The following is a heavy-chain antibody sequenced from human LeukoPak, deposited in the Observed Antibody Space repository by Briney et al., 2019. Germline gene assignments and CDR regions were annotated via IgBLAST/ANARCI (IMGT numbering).Heavy chain of an antibody. CDR1: GGTFSSYA. CDR2: IIPIFGTA. V-gene: IGHV1-69*13. D-gene: IGHD3-10*01. CDR3: ASGTSITMVQGVSSDAFDI. J-gene: IGHJ3*02. Sequence: SVKVSCKASGGTFSSYAISWVRQAPGQGLEWMGGIIPIFGTANYAQKFQGRVTITADESTSTAYMELSSLRSEDTAVYYCASGTSITMVQGVSSDAFDIWGQGTMVTVSS.